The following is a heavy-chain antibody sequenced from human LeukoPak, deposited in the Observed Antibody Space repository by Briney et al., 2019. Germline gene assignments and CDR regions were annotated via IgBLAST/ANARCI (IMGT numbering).Heavy chain of an antibody. CDR1: GFTFSSYD. CDR3: ARAVYCSSTSCYPGGFDY. J-gene: IGHJ4*02. Sequence: GGSLRLSCAASGFTFSSYDMHWVRQATGKGLGWVSAIGTAGDTYYPGSVKGRFTISRENAKNSLYLQMNSLRAGDTAVYYCARAVYCSSTSCYPGGFDYWGQGTLVTVSS. D-gene: IGHD2-2*01. CDR2: IGTAGDT. V-gene: IGHV3-13*01.